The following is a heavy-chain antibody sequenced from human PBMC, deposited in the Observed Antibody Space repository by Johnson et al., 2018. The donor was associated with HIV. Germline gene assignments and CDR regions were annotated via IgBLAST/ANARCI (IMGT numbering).Heavy chain of an antibody. V-gene: IGHV3-7*01. CDR2: VKQDGSEK. Sequence: VQLVESGGGLVQPGGSLRLSCAASGFTFSSFWMSWVRQAPGKGLEWVANVKQDGSEKNYVDSVKGRFTISRDNAKNSMYLQINSLRAEDTAVYYCARGKKQWLDEDAFDIWGQGTMVTVSS. J-gene: IGHJ3*02. CDR1: GFTFSSFW. CDR3: ARGKKQWLDEDAFDI. D-gene: IGHD6-19*01.